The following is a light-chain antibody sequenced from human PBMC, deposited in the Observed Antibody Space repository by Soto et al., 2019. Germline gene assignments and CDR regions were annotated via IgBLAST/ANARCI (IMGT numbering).Light chain of an antibody. CDR1: QDIRKY. CDR2: DAS. CDR3: EQYGSTPLT. J-gene: IGKJ4*01. Sequence: DIQMTQSPSSLSASVGDRVTITCQASQDIRKYLTWYQQKPGKAPKLLIYDASNLETGIPSRFSGSGSGTDFTLTISRLEPEDFAVYYCEQYGSTPLTFGGGTKVEIK. V-gene: IGKV1-33*01.